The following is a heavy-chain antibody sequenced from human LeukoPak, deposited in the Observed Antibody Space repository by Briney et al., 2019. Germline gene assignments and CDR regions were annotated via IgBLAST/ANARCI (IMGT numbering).Heavy chain of an antibody. V-gene: IGHV3-64*01. CDR2: ISSNGGST. CDR1: GFTFSSYA. J-gene: IGHJ4*02. CDR3: ARDLRGYSSSGYFDY. D-gene: IGHD5-18*01. Sequence: GGSLRLSCAASGFTFSSYAMHWVRQAPGKGLEYVSAISSNGGSTYYANSVKGRFTISRDNSKNTLYLQMGSLRAEDMAVYYCARDLRGYSSSGYFDYWGQGTLVTVSS.